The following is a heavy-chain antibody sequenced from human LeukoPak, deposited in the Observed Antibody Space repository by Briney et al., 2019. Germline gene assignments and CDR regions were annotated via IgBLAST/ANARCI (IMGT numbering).Heavy chain of an antibody. Sequence: GESLQISCKGSGYSFTSYWIGWVRQLPGKGLEWMGIIYPGDSDTRYSPSFQGQVSISVDKSISTAYLQWSSLKASDTAMYYCARRGYCSGGRCYGMDVWGQGTTVTVSS. V-gene: IGHV5-51*01. CDR1: GYSFTSYW. D-gene: IGHD2-15*01. CDR2: IYPGDSDT. CDR3: ARRGYCSGGRCYGMDV. J-gene: IGHJ6*02.